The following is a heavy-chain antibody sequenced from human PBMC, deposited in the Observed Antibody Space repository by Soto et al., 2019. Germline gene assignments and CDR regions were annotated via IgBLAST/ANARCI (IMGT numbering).Heavy chain of an antibody. V-gene: IGHV5-51*01. D-gene: IGHD6-19*01. CDR2: IYPRDSDT. J-gene: IGHJ4*02. CDR1: GDSFTGFW. Sequence: GESLKISCIVSGDSFTGFWIGWVRQMPGKGLEWLGSIYPRDSDTRYSPSFQGQVTISADKSLSTAYLQWNSLQASDTAIYYCARQHPLDSRVWYTWGQGTLVTVSS. CDR3: ARQHPLDSRVWYT.